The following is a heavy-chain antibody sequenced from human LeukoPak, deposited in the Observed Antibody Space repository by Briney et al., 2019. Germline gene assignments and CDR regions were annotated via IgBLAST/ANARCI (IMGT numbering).Heavy chain of an antibody. D-gene: IGHD3-10*01. CDR3: AKGGDYYYYYMDV. CDR2: IRYDGSNK. J-gene: IGHJ6*03. Sequence: GGSLRLSCAASGFTFSKYAIHWVRQAPGKGLEWVAFIRYDGSNKYYADSVKGRFTISRDNSKNTLYLQMNSLRAEDTAVYYCAKGGDYYYYYMDVWGKGTTVTVSS. V-gene: IGHV3-30*02. CDR1: GFTFSKYA.